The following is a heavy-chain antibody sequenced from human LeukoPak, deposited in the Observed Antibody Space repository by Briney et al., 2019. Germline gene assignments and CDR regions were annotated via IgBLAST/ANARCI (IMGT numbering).Heavy chain of an antibody. CDR3: AKGATAYYFDY. CDR1: GFTFSSYA. J-gene: IGHJ4*02. V-gene: IGHV3-23*01. Sequence: PGGSLRLSCAASGFTFSSYAMSWVRQAPGKGLEWVPALSGSGASTYYADSVQGRFTISRDNSKNTLYLQMNSLRAEDTALYYCAKGATAYYFDYWGQGTLVTVSS. CDR2: LSGSGAST. D-gene: IGHD1-26*01.